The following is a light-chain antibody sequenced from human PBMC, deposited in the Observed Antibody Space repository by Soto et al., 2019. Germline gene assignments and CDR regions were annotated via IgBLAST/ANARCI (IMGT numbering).Light chain of an antibody. Sequence: EIVLTQSPATLSLSPGERATLSCRASQSVSSYLAWYQQKPGQAPRLLIYDASNRATGIPARFSGSGSGTDFTLTISSLEPEDFAVYYCQQRSNWPPGFGQGKRLEIK. CDR1: QSVSSY. V-gene: IGKV3-11*01. J-gene: IGKJ5*01. CDR3: QQRSNWPPG. CDR2: DAS.